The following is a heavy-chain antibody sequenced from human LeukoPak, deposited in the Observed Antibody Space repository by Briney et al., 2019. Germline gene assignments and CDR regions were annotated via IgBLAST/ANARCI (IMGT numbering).Heavy chain of an antibody. V-gene: IGHV1-2*02. D-gene: IGHD3-3*01. CDR3: ARELVDFWSGYMSYYYYMDV. J-gene: IGHJ6*03. Sequence: ASVKVSCKASGYTFTGYYMHWVRQAPRQGLEWMGWINPNSGGTNYAQKFQGRVTMTRDTSISTAYMELSRLRSDDTAVYYCARELVDFWSGYMSYYYYMDVWGKGTTVTVSS. CDR2: INPNSGGT. CDR1: GYTFTGYY.